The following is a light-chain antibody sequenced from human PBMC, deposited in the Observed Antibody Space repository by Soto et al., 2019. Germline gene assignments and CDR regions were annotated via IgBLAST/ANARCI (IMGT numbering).Light chain of an antibody. J-gene: IGLJ3*02. CDR1: SSDVGSYNL. CDR3: CSYAGSNWV. Sequence: QSVLTQPASVSGSPGQSITISCTGTSSDVGSYNLVSWYQQHPGKAPKLMIYEGSKRPSGVSNRFSGSKSGNTASLTISGLQAEDEADYYCCSYAGSNWVFGGGTKLTVL. CDR2: EGS. V-gene: IGLV2-23*01.